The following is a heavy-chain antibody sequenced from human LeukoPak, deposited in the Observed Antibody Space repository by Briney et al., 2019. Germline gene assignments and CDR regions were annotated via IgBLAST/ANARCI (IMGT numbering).Heavy chain of an antibody. V-gene: IGHV1-18*01. CDR1: GYTLKTYG. CDR3: ATGSITMIRGVTYFYYGMDV. CDR2: ISGYNGNT. D-gene: IGHD3-10*01. J-gene: IGHJ6*02. Sequence: GASVKVSCKASGYTLKTYGISWVRQAPGQGLEWMGWISGYNGNTKFAQNFQGRVTMTTDTSTNTAHMELRSLKSDDTAVYYCATGSITMIRGVTYFYYGMDVWGQGTRSPSL.